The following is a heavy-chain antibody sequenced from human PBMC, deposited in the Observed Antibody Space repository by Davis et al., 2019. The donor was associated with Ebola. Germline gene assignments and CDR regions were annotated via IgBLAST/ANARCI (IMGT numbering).Heavy chain of an antibody. J-gene: IGHJ6*02. CDR1: GGSFSGYY. D-gene: IGHD2-2*01. CDR3: ARGGSMGYGMDV. Sequence: MPGGFLRLSCAVYGGSFSGYYWSWIRQPPGKGLEWIGEINHSGSTNYNPSLKSRVTISVDTSKNQFSLKLSSVTAADTAVYYCARGGSMGYGMDVWGQGTTVTVSS. CDR2: INHSGST. V-gene: IGHV4-34*01.